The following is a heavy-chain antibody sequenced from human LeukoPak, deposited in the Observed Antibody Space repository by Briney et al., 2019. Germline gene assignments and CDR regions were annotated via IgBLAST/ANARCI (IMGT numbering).Heavy chain of an antibody. CDR2: IYYSGST. J-gene: IGHJ1*01. Sequence: TSETLSLTCTVSRGSISSYYWSWIRQPPGKGLEWIGYIYYSGSTNYNPSLKSRVTISVDTSKNQFSLKLRSVTAADTAVYYCAGTDYGDYVQHWGQGTLVTVSS. V-gene: IGHV4-59*01. CDR3: AGTDYGDYVQH. CDR1: RGSISSYY. D-gene: IGHD4-17*01.